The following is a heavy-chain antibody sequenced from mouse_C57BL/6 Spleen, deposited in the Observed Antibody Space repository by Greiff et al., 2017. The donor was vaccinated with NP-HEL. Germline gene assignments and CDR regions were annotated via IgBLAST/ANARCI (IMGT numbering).Heavy chain of an antibody. Sequence: QVQLQQPGAELVMPGASVKLSCKASGYTFTSYWMHWVKQRPGQGLEWIGEIDPSDSYTNYNQKFTGKSTLTVDKSSSTAYMQLSSLTSEDSAVYYCARKDYGSSYGFAYWGQGTLVTVSA. CDR2: IDPSDSYT. D-gene: IGHD1-1*01. J-gene: IGHJ3*01. V-gene: IGHV1-69*01. CDR1: GYTFTSYW. CDR3: ARKDYGSSYGFAY.